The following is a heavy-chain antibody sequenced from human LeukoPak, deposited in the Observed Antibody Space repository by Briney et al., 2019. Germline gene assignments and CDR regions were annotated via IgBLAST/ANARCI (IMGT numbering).Heavy chain of an antibody. CDR3: ARVYCSGGSCYGNWFDP. V-gene: IGHV3-11*01. CDR1: GFTFSDYY. D-gene: IGHD2-15*01. CDR2: ISSSGSTI. J-gene: IGHJ5*02. Sequence: GGSLRLSCAASGFTFSDYYMSWVRQAPGKGLEWVSYISSSGSTIYYADSVKGRFTISRDNAKNSLYLQMNSLRAEDTAVYYCARVYCSGGSCYGNWFDPWGQGTLVTVSS.